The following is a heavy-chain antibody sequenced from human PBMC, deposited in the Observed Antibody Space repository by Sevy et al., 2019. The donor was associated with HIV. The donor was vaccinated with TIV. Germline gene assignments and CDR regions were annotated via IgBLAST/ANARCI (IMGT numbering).Heavy chain of an antibody. CDR2: ISGSGGST. CDR3: AKLNYYDSSFFDY. J-gene: IGHJ4*02. V-gene: IGHV3-23*01. Sequence: GGSLRLSCAASGFTFSSYAMSWVRQAPGKGLEWVSAISGSGGSTYYADSVKGRFTISIDNSKNTLYLQMNSLRAEDTAVYYCAKLNYYDSSFFDYWGQGTLVTVSS. D-gene: IGHD3-22*01. CDR1: GFTFSSYA.